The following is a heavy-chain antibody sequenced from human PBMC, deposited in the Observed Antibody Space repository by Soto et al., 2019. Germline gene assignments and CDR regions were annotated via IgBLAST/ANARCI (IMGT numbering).Heavy chain of an antibody. J-gene: IGHJ3*01. V-gene: IGHV3-15*07. CDR1: GFTFTNAW. CDR3: TTDPYPCQTRMNAFDV. Sequence: EVQLVESGGGLVTPGGSLRLSCAAAGFTFTNAWMNWVRQAPGKGLEWVGRIKSKTDGGTTDYAAPVKGRFTISRDDSKDTLFRQMNSLKAEDTAVYYCTTDPYPCQTRMNAFDVWGQGTIVTVSS. CDR2: IKSKTDGGTT.